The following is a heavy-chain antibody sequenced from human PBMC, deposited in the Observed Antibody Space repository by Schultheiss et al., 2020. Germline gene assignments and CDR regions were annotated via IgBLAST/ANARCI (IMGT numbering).Heavy chain of an antibody. V-gene: IGHV3-9*01. J-gene: IGHJ6*03. Sequence: SLRLSCAASGFTFDDYAMHWVRQAPGKGLEWVSGISWNSGSIGYADSVKGRFTISRDNAKNSLYLQMNSLRAEDTALYYCARVPRADCSGGSCPISAEHRMDRYYYYYYYMDVWGKGTTVTVSS. CDR2: ISWNSGSI. CDR3: ARVPRADCSGGSCPISAEHRMDRYYYYYYYMDV. D-gene: IGHD2-15*01. CDR1: GFTFDDYA.